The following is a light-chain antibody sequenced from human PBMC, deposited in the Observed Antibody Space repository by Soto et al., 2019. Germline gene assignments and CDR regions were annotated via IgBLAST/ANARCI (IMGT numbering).Light chain of an antibody. CDR3: ATWDDSLKGYV. J-gene: IGLJ1*01. CDR1: SSNIGSEY. Sequence: QSVLTQPPSASGTPGQRVTISCSGSSSNIGSEYVVWYQHLPGTAPKLLIYRNNQRPSGVPDRFAGSKSGTSASLAISGLRSEDEADYYCATWDDSLKGYVFGTGTKVTVL. CDR2: RNN. V-gene: IGLV1-47*01.